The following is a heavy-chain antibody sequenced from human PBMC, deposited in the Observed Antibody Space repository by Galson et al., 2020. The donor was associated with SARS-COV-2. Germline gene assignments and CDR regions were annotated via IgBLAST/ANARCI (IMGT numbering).Heavy chain of an antibody. J-gene: IGHJ6*02. CDR2: ISSSGSTI. CDR3: ARVFNQLLWCGGLLGGMDV. V-gene: IGHV3-11*01. CDR1: GFTFSDYY. Sequence: GESPNTSCAASGFTFSDYYMRWIRQAPGTGLEWVSYISSSGSTIYYADSVKGRFTISRDNAKHSLYLQMNSLRADDTAVYYCARVFNQLLWCGGLLGGMDVWGQGTTVTVSS. D-gene: IGHD3-10*01.